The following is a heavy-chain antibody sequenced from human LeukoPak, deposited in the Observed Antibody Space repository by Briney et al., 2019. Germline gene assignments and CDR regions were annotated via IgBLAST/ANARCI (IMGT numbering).Heavy chain of an antibody. CDR2: MNPNSGNT. Sequence: ASVKVSCKASGYTFTGYYMHWVRQATGQGLEWMGWMNPNSGNTGYAQKFQGRVTMTRNTSISTAYMELSSLRSEDTAVYYCARSPFGSGSYFPFDYWGQGTLVTVSS. CDR1: GYTFTGYY. D-gene: IGHD1-26*01. V-gene: IGHV1-8*02. J-gene: IGHJ4*02. CDR3: ARSPFGSGSYFPFDY.